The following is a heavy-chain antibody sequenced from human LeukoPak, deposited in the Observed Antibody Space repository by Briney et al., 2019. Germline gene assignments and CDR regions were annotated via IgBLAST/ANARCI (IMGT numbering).Heavy chain of an antibody. CDR1: GFTFSSYA. V-gene: IGHV3-23*01. J-gene: IGHJ4*02. Sequence: GGSLRLSCAASGFTFSSYAMSWVRQAPGKGLEWVSAISGSGGSTYYADSVKGRFTISRDNSKNTLYLQMNSLRAEDTAVYYCANLRYSSSWYYFDYWGQGTLVTVSS. CDR2: ISGSGGST. CDR3: ANLRYSSSWYYFDY. D-gene: IGHD6-13*01.